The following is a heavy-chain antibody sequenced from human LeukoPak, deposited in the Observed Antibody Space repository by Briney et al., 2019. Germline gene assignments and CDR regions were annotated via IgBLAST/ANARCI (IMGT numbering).Heavy chain of an antibody. CDR2: ISSSGSTI. J-gene: IGHJ3*02. D-gene: IGHD4-17*01. Sequence: QPGGSLRLSCAASGFTFSSYEMNWVRQAPGKGLEWVSYISSSGSTIYYADSVKGRFTISRGNAKNSLYLQMNSLRAEDTAVYYCASPDYGYAFDIWGQGTMVTVSS. CDR3: ASPDYGYAFDI. CDR1: GFTFSSYE. V-gene: IGHV3-48*03.